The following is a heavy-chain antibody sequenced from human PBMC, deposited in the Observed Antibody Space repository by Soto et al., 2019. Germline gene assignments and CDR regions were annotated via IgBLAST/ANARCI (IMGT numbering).Heavy chain of an antibody. CDR1: GFTFSIST. V-gene: IGHV3-21*01. J-gene: IGHJ4*02. Sequence: VQLVESGGGLVKPGGSLTLSCAASGFTFSISTMSWVRQAPGKRLEWVSSISSGTTYFYYADSVKGRFSISRDNAKHSLYLQMNSLRVEDTAVYFCARGDGTGLHSSGWSPRFWGQGTLVTVSS. CDR3: ARGDGTGLHSSGWSPRF. CDR2: ISSGTTYF. D-gene: IGHD6-13*01.